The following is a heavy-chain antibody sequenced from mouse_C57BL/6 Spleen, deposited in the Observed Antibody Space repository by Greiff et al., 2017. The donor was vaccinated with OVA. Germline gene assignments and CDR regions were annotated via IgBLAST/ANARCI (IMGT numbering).Heavy chain of an antibody. Sequence: QVQLKESGPELVKPGASVKISCKASGYAFSSSWMNWVKQRPGKGLEWIGRIYPGDGDTNYNGKFKGKATLTADKSSSTAYMQLSSLTSEDSAVYFCARRDYGYFDYWGQGTTLTVSS. J-gene: IGHJ2*01. V-gene: IGHV1-82*01. CDR2: IYPGDGDT. CDR1: GYAFSSSW. D-gene: IGHD1-1*02. CDR3: ARRDYGYFDY.